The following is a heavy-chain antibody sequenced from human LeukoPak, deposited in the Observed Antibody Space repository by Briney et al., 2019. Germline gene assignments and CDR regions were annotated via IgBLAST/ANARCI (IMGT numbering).Heavy chain of an antibody. CDR3: AREGITMIGDAFDI. D-gene: IGHD3-22*01. CDR2: INHSGST. J-gene: IGHJ3*02. V-gene: IGHV4-34*01. Sequence: SETLSLTCAVYGGSFSGYYWSWIRQPPGKGLEWIGEINHSGSTNYNPSLKSRVTISVDTSKNQFSLKLSSVTAADTAVYYCAREGITMIGDAFDIWGQGTMVTVSS. CDR1: GGSFSGYY.